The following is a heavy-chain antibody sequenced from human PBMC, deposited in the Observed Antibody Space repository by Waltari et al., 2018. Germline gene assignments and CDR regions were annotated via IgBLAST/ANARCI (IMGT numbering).Heavy chain of an antibody. V-gene: IGHV3-7*01. D-gene: IGHD3-22*01. Sequence: EVQLVESGGGLVQPGGSLRLSCAASGFTFRTSWMIGVRQAPGKGREGVANIKEDGDEQNYWDSETGRVTVSIDNADNLLYLQMNNRRVGDTDVDECSKAQPDTGDSTCDIWGQGTMVIVSS. J-gene: IGHJ3*02. CDR3: SKAQPDTGDSTCDI. CDR1: GFTFRTSW. CDR2: IKEDGDEQ.